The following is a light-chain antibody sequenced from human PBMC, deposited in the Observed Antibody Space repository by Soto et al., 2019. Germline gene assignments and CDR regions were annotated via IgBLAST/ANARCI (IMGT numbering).Light chain of an antibody. J-gene: IGKJ5*01. CDR2: GAS. CDR1: QSVISTY. CDR3: QQRNDWPIT. V-gene: IGKV3D-20*02. Sequence: EIVLTQSPVTLSLSPVERATLSFRASQSVISTYLAWYQQKPGQAPRLLIFGASNRATGIPARFSGSGSGTDFTLAINRLEPDDFAVYYCQQRNDWPITFGQGTRLEIK.